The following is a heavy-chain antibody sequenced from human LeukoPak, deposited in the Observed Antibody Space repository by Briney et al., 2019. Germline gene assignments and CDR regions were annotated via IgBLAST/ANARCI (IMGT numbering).Heavy chain of an antibody. Sequence: SETLSLTCAVYGGSFSGYYWSWIRQPPGKGLEWIGEINHSGSTNYNPSLKSRVTISVDTSKNQFSLKLSSVTAADTAVCYCARGSVLGYCSGGSCYTILPFDYWGQGTLVTVSS. D-gene: IGHD2-15*01. CDR3: ARGSVLGYCSGGSCYTILPFDY. J-gene: IGHJ4*02. CDR1: GGSFSGYY. CDR2: INHSGST. V-gene: IGHV4-34*01.